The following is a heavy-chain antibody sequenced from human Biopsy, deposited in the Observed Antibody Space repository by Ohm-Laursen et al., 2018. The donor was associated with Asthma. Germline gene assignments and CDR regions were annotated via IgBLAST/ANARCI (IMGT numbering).Heavy chain of an antibody. V-gene: IGHV3-23*01. D-gene: IGHD5-18*01. CDR2: ITGSGGFT. CDR3: VKDTYEDSGGYYTFEV. J-gene: IGHJ3*01. Sequence: SLRLSCAASGFTFSNYAMSWVRQAPGKGLEWVSSITGSGGFTYYADSVKGRFTISRDNSKNTLYLHMSSLRAEDTAVYYCVKDTYEDSGGYYTFEVWGQGTMVTVSS. CDR1: GFTFSNYA.